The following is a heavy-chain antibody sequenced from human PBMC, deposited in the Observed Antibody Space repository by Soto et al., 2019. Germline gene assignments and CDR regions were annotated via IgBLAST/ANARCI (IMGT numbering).Heavy chain of an antibody. Sequence: PGGSLRLSCAASGFTFSSYAMSWVRQAPGKGLEWVSAISGSGGSTYYADSVKGRFTISRDNSKNTLYLQMNSLRAEDTAVYYCAKDLGWFGELDGDYYGMDVWGQGTTVTVSS. CDR2: ISGSGGST. CDR3: AKDLGWFGELDGDYYGMDV. CDR1: GFTFSSYA. V-gene: IGHV3-23*01. J-gene: IGHJ6*02. D-gene: IGHD3-10*01.